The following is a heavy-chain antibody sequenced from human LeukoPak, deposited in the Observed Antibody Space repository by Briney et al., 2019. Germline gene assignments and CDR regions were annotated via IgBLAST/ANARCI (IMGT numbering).Heavy chain of an antibody. D-gene: IGHD6-19*01. CDR1: GYTFTSYD. CDR3: AVGYSSGWYEDRFDY. J-gene: IGHJ4*02. V-gene: IGHV1-8*03. Sequence: GASVKVSCKASGYTFTSYDINWVRQATGQGLEWMGWMNPNSGNTGYAQKFQGRVTITRNTSISTAYMELSSLRSEDTAVYYCAVGYSSGWYEDRFDYWGQGTLVTVSS. CDR2: MNPNSGNT.